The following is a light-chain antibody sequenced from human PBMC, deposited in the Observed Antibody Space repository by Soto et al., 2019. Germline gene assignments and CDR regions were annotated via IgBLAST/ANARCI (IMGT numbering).Light chain of an antibody. J-gene: IGLJ2*01. V-gene: IGLV1-40*01. CDR3: QSYDSSLSISV. CDR1: SSKIGAGYD. CDR2: GDI. Sequence: QSVLTQPPSVSGAPGQRVSISCTGTSSKIGAGYDVHWYQHLPGTAPKLLIFGDINRPSGVPDRFSGSKSGTSASLAITGLQAEDEADYYCQSYDSSLSISVFGGGTKVTVL.